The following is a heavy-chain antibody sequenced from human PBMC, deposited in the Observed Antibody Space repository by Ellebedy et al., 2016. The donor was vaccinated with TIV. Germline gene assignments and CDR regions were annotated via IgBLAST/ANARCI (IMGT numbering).Heavy chain of an antibody. CDR2: IKQDGSEK. Sequence: GESLKISCAASGFTFTTYCMSWVRQAPGKGLEWVANIKQDGSEKYYVDSVKGRFTISRDNAKNSLYLQMNSLRAEDTAVYYCAIRGRYWGQGTLVTVSS. J-gene: IGHJ4*02. D-gene: IGHD3-10*01. V-gene: IGHV3-7*03. CDR3: AIRGRY. CDR1: GFTFTTYC.